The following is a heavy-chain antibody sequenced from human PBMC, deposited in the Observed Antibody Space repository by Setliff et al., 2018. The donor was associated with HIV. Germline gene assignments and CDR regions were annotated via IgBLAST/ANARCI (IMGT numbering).Heavy chain of an antibody. CDR3: AKDKGVTTPAFDI. Sequence: GGSLRLSCAASGFTFSSYAMSWVRQAPGKGLEWVSTISSSGGATYYADSVKGRFTISRDNSKNTLYLQMNSLRGEDTAVYYCAKDKGVTTPAFDIWGQGTMVTVSS. CDR1: GFTFSSYA. CDR2: ISSSGGAT. J-gene: IGHJ3*02. V-gene: IGHV3-23*01. D-gene: IGHD4-17*01.